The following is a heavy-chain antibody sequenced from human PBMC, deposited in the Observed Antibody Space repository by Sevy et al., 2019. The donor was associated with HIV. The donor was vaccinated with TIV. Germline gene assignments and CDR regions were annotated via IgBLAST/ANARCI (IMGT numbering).Heavy chain of an antibody. D-gene: IGHD4-17*01. CDR2: IYWDDNK. V-gene: IGHV2-5*02. J-gene: IGHJ1*01. Sequence: SGPTLVNPTQTLTLTCTFSGFSLSTSGVGVGWIRQPPGKALEWRALIYWDDNKRYSPSLKSRITTTKDTSKNQGILTMTNMGPVDTATYDCARADYGDYVGYFQHWGQGTLVTVSS. CDR3: ARADYGDYVGYFQH. CDR1: GFSLSTSGVG.